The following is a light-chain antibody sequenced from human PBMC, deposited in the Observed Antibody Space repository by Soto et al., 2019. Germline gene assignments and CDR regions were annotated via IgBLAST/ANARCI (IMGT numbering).Light chain of an antibody. J-gene: IGLJ2*01. CDR1: SGHSSYI. Sequence: QPVLTQSSSASASLGSSVKLTCTLSSGHSSYIIAWHQQQPGKAPRYLMKLEGSGSYNKGSGVPDRFSGSISGADHYLTISNLQFEDEADYYCETWDSNTPVFGGGTKVTVL. CDR2: LEGSGSY. CDR3: ETWDSNTPV. V-gene: IGLV4-60*02.